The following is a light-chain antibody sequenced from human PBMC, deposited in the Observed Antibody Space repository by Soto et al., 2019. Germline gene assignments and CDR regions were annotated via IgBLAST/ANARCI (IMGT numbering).Light chain of an antibody. CDR3: RQALQIPVT. CDR1: QSLMTGSGHVY. V-gene: IGKV2-28*01. J-gene: IGKJ2*01. CDR2: LAS. Sequence: DIVMTQSPLSLPVTPGEPASISCRSSQSLMTGSGHVYLDWYLQKPGQSPQLLIFLASNRASGDPARLSGRVSGADFTQKTSRVENGDFWVYDCRQALQIPVTFGQGTRLDIK.